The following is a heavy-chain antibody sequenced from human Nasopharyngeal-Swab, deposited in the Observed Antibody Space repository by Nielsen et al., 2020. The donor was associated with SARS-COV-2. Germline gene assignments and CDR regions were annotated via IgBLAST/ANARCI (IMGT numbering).Heavy chain of an antibody. CDR2: ISSSSSYI. D-gene: IGHD2-2*01. J-gene: IGHJ6*02. CDR1: GFTFSSYS. Sequence: GGSLKISCAASGFTFSSYSMNWVRQAPGKGLEWVSSISSSSSYIYYADSVKGRFTISRDNAKNSLYLQMNSLRAEDTAVYYCPRELSGYCSSPLGCYYYGMDVWGQGTTVTVSS. CDR3: PRELSGYCSSPLGCYYYGMDV. V-gene: IGHV3-21*01.